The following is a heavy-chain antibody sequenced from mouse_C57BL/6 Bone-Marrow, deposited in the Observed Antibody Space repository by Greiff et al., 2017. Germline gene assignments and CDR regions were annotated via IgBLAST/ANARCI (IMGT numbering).Heavy chain of an antibody. J-gene: IGHJ2*01. V-gene: IGHV5-4*01. Sequence: EVQLVESGGGLVKPGGSLKLSCAASGFTFSSYAMSWVRQTPEKRLEWVATISDGGSYTYYPDNVKGRFTISRDNAKNNLYLQMSHLKSEDTAMYYCARDRDYYYGSSYFDYWGQGTTLTVSS. CDR2: ISDGGSYT. CDR1: GFTFSSYA. D-gene: IGHD1-1*01. CDR3: ARDRDYYYGSSYFDY.